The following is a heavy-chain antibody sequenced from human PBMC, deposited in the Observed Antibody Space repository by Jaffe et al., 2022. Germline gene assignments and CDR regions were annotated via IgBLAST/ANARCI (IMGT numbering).Heavy chain of an antibody. CDR3: ARHEWFGELSLGPFDY. J-gene: IGHJ4*02. CDR2: IYHSGST. V-gene: IGHV4-38-2*01. D-gene: IGHD3-10*01. CDR1: GYSISSGYY. Sequence: QVQLQESGPGLVKPSETLSLTCAVSGYSISSGYYWGWIRQPPGKGLEWIGSIYHSGSTYYNPSLKSRVTISVDTSKNQFSLKLSSVTAADTAVYYCARHEWFGELSLGPFDYWGQGTLVTVSS.